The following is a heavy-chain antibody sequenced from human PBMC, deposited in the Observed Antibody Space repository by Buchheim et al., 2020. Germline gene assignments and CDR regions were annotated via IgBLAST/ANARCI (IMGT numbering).Heavy chain of an antibody. Sequence: QLQLQESGPGLVKPSETLSLTCTVSGGSISSSSYYWGWIRQPPGKGLEWIGSIYYSGSTYYNPSLKSRVTISVDTSKNQFSLKLSSVTAADTAVYYCARADRWLQFYRWYYGMDVWGQGTT. J-gene: IGHJ6*02. CDR2: IYYSGST. D-gene: IGHD5-24*01. V-gene: IGHV4-39*01. CDR1: GGSISSSSYY. CDR3: ARADRWLQFYRWYYGMDV.